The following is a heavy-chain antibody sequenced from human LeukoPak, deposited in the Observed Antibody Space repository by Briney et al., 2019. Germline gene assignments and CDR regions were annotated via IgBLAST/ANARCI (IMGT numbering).Heavy chain of an antibody. Sequence: SETLSLTCTVSGGSMNNHDWSWVRQPAGKGLEWIGRIQTSGSINYNSSLKSRVTISIDTSQNYFSLKLTSMTAADSAMYYCARASNIGWYRFDYWGQGMLVTVSS. J-gene: IGHJ4*02. V-gene: IGHV4-4*07. CDR2: IQTSGSI. CDR3: ARASNIGWYRFDY. D-gene: IGHD6-19*01. CDR1: GGSMNNHD.